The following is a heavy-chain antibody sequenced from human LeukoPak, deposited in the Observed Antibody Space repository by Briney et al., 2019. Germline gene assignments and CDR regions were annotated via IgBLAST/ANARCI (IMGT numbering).Heavy chain of an antibody. Sequence: SETLSLTCTVSGGSISSYYWSWIRQPPGKGLEWIGYVYYSGSTNYNPSLKSRVTISVDTSKNQFSLKLSSVTAADTAVYYCARDRSVYSSSSPPLWYFDLWGRGTLVTVSS. D-gene: IGHD6-6*01. J-gene: IGHJ2*01. CDR1: GGSISSYY. CDR2: VYYSGST. CDR3: ARDRSVYSSSSPPLWYFDL. V-gene: IGHV4-59*01.